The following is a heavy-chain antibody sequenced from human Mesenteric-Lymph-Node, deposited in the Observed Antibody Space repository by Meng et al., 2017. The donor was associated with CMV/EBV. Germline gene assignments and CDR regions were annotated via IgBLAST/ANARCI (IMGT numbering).Heavy chain of an antibody. V-gene: IGHV1-69*06. Sequence: YDISWVRQAPGQGLEWMGGIIPIFGTANYAQKFQGRVTITADRSSNTAYMELSSLTSEDTAVYYCARGVDISPYFDWLPQVGYYFDYWGQGTLVTVSS. CDR1: YD. CDR3: ARGVDISPYFDWLPQVGYYFDY. D-gene: IGHD3-9*01. J-gene: IGHJ4*02. CDR2: IIPIFGTA.